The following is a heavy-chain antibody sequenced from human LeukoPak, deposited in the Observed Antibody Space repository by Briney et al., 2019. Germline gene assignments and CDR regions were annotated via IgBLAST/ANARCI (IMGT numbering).Heavy chain of an antibody. CDR3: ARAGYTISSYRFDY. CDR2: IYTTGRT. Sequence: SETLSLTCSVSGGPISSYWWSWIRQPAGKGLEFIGRIYTTGRTNYNPSLKSRVSMSVDTSKNKFSLELRSVTAADTAVYFCARAGYTISSYRFDYWGQGALVTVSS. V-gene: IGHV4-4*07. J-gene: IGHJ4*02. CDR1: GGPISSYW. D-gene: IGHD3-16*02.